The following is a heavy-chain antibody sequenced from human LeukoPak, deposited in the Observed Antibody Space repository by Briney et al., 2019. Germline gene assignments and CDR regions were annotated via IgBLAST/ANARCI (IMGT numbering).Heavy chain of an antibody. CDR2: IYGGGST. J-gene: IGHJ4*02. CDR1: GFTVSSKY. Sequence: GGSLRLSCAAPGFTVSSKYMSWVRQAPGKGLEWVSSIYGGGSTYYADSVKGRITISRDNSKNTVYLQMNSLRPEDTAVYYCASATFCSGDCYAFFDDWGQGTLVTVSS. V-gene: IGHV3-66*02. CDR3: ASATFCSGDCYAFFDD. D-gene: IGHD2-21*02.